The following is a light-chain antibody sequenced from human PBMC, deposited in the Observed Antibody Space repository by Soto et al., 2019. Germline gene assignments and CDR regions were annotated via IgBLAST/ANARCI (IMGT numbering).Light chain of an antibody. CDR1: QSISSW. CDR3: QHYNSLWT. CDR2: KAS. J-gene: IGKJ1*01. Sequence: DIQMTQSPSTLSASVGDRVTITCRASQSISSWLAWYQQKPGKAPKLLIYKASSLESGVPSRLSGSGSGTEFSLTISSLQPDDFSTYYCQHYNSLWTFGQGTKVEIK. V-gene: IGKV1-5*03.